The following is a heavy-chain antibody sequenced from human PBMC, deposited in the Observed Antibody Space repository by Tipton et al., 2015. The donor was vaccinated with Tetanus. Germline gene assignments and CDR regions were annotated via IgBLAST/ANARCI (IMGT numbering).Heavy chain of an antibody. CDR1: GLASNDYA. CDR2: IFWNSGNT. CDR3: VRDTSPGGADY. J-gene: IGHJ4*02. D-gene: IGHD1-1*01. Sequence: QLVQSGGGSVQPGRSPRLSCEGSGLASNDYAVHWVRQVPGKGLEWVSGIFWNSGNTGYADSVKGRFTTSRDTAKNALYLQINSLRGEDTALYYCVRDTSPGGADYWGQGIQVTVSS. V-gene: IGHV3-9*02.